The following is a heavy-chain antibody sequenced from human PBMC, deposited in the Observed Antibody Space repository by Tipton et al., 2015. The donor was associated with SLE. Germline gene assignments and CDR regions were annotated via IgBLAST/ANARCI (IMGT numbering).Heavy chain of an antibody. CDR1: GFDFNTYS. Sequence: GSLRLSCAASGFDFNTYSMHWVRQAPGKGLEWVSSISSTSSYIYYADSVKGRFTISRDNAKNSLYLQMNSLGAEDTAVYFCARHSSPLYYYDTSGYYVDAFDIWGQGTMVTVSS. J-gene: IGHJ3*02. D-gene: IGHD3-22*01. CDR2: ISSTSSYI. CDR3: ARHSSPLYYYDTSGYYVDAFDI. V-gene: IGHV3-21*01.